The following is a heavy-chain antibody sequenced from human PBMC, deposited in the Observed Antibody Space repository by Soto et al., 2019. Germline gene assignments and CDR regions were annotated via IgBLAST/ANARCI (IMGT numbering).Heavy chain of an antibody. D-gene: IGHD6-13*01. J-gene: IGHJ4*02. V-gene: IGHV4-31*03. CDR3: ARDSSRGFDY. CDR2: IYYSGST. Sequence: SETLSLTCTVSGGSIISGGYYWIWIRQHPGKGLEWIGYIYYSGSTYYNPSLKSRVTISVDTSKNQFSLKLSSVTAADTAVYYCARDSSRGFDYWGQGTLVTVSS. CDR1: GGSIISGGYY.